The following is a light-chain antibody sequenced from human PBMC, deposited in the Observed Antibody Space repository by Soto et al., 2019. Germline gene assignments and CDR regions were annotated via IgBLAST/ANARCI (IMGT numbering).Light chain of an antibody. CDR3: QQYNNWPIT. CDR2: GAS. CDR1: QNILSN. V-gene: IGKV3-15*01. Sequence: EIVMTQSPDTLYVSPGERVTLSCRASQNILSNLAWYQQKPGQAPRLLIYGASTRATGIPARFSGSGSGTEFTLTISSLQSEDFAVYYCQQYNNWPITFGQGTRLEIK. J-gene: IGKJ5*01.